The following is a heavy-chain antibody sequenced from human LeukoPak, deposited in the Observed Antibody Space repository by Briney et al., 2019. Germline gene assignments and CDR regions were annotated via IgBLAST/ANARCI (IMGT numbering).Heavy chain of an antibody. V-gene: IGHV3-23*01. Sequence: GGSLRLSCAGSGISLSNYGMSWVPQAPGKGLEWAAVISYSGGSAKYADSGKGRFTISRDNPKDTLVLQMNRLRAEDTAVYFWAKRGVLIRVVLVGLRKGEYYFESWGQGALVTVSS. CDR2: ISYSGGSA. CDR1: GISLSNYG. CDR3: AKRGVLIRVVLVGLRKGEYYFES. D-gene: IGHD3/OR15-3a*01. J-gene: IGHJ4*02.